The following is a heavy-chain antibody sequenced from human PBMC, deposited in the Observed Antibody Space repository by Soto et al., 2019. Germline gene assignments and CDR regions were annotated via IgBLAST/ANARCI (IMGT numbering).Heavy chain of an antibody. Sequence: SETLSLTCTVSGGSISSYYWSWIRQPPGKGLEWIGYIYYSGSTNYNPSLKSRVTISVDTSKNQFSLKLSSVTAADTAVYYCARERGVVIHYYYMDVWGKGTTVTVSS. V-gene: IGHV4-59*01. CDR1: GGSISSYY. D-gene: IGHD3-3*01. CDR3: ARERGVVIHYYYMDV. CDR2: IYYSGST. J-gene: IGHJ6*03.